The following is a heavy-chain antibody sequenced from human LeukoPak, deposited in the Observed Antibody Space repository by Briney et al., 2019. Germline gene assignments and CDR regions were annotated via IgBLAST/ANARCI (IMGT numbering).Heavy chain of an antibody. V-gene: IGHV4-39*01. CDR1: GASIRSSNYY. CDR2: IYFSGST. Sequence: SETLSLTCTVSGASIRSSNYYWGWIRQPPGKGLEWIGNIYFSGSTYYNSSLNSRITISVDPSKNQFSLKLKSVTAADTAMYYCARQEGTWGQGILVTVYS. J-gene: IGHJ4*02. D-gene: IGHD1-1*01. CDR3: ARQEGT.